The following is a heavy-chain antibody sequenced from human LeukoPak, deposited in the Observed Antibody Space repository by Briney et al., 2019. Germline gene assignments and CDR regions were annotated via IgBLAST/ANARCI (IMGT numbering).Heavy chain of an antibody. J-gene: IGHJ4*02. V-gene: IGHV1-69*05. D-gene: IGHD3-10*01. CDR1: GYTFTSYG. Sequence: ASVKVSCKASGYTFTSYGISWVRQAPGQGLEWMGGIIPIFGTANYAQKFQGRVTITTDESTSTAYMELSSLRSEDTAVYYCAREATITMVRGVLDYWGQGTLVTVSS. CDR2: IIPIFGTA. CDR3: AREATITMVRGVLDY.